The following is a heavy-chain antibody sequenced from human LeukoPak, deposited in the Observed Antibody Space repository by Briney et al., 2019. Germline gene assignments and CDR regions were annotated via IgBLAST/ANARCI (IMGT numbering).Heavy chain of an antibody. J-gene: IGHJ4*02. Sequence: PSETLSLTCTVSGGSISSYYWSWIRQPPGKGLEWIGYIYYSGSTNYNPSLKSRVTISVDTSKNQFSLKLSSVTAAGTAVYYCARHPYGVTVTADYFDYWGQGTLVTVSS. CDR3: ARHPYGVTVTADYFDY. V-gene: IGHV4-59*08. CDR2: IYYSGST. D-gene: IGHD4-11*01. CDR1: GGSISSYY.